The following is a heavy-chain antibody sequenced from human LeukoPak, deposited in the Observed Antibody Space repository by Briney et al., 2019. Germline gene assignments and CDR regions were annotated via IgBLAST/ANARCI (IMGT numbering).Heavy chain of an antibody. CDR2: ISSSGSTI. J-gene: IGHJ4*02. D-gene: IGHD6-13*01. V-gene: IGHV3-11*04. Sequence: PGGSLRLSCAASGFTFSDYYMSWIRQAPGKGLEWVSYISSSGSTIYYADSVKGRFTISRDNAKNSLYLQMNSLRAEDTAVYYCARDPSYSSSWPIDYWGQGTLVTVSS. CDR3: ARDPSYSSSWPIDY. CDR1: GFTFSDYY.